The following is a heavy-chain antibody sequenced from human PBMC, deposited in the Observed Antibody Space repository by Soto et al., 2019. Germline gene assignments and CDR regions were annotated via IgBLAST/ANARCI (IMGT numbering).Heavy chain of an antibody. CDR3: AKGKRGYCSSTSCYPLDY. CDR1: GFTFSSYG. D-gene: IGHD2-2*01. Sequence: GGSLRLSCAASGFTFSSYGMHWVRQAPGKGLEWVAVISYDGSNKYYADSVKGRFTISRDNSKNTLYLQMNSLRAEDTAVYYCAKGKRGYCSSTSCYPLDYWGQGTLVTVSS. V-gene: IGHV3-30*18. J-gene: IGHJ4*02. CDR2: ISYDGSNK.